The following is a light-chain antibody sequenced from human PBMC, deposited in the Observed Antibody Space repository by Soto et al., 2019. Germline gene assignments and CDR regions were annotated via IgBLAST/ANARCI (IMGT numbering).Light chain of an antibody. CDR3: EQYDGSPRT. Sequence: DIVMTQSPLSLPVTPGEPASISCRSSQSLLHSKGYNYLDWYQQKPGQSPRLVIYGVSNRATGIPNRFSGGGFGTDFTFTISRLEPEDFAVYYCEQYDGSPRTFGQGTKVDIK. CDR2: GVS. V-gene: IGKV2-28*01. CDR1: QSLLHSKGYNY. J-gene: IGKJ1*01.